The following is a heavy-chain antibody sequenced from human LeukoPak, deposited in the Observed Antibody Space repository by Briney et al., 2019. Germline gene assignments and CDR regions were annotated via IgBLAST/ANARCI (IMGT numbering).Heavy chain of an antibody. CDR1: GGSISSSNW. CDR2: IYHSGST. Sequence: SETLSLTCAVSGGSISSSNWWSWVRQPPGKGLEWIGEIYHSGSTNYNPSLKSRVTISVDTSRNQFSLKLSSVTAADTAVYYCARSRSGYSYDHAAFEIWGQGTLVTVSS. D-gene: IGHD5-18*01. V-gene: IGHV4-4*02. CDR3: ARSRSGYSYDHAAFEI. J-gene: IGHJ3*02.